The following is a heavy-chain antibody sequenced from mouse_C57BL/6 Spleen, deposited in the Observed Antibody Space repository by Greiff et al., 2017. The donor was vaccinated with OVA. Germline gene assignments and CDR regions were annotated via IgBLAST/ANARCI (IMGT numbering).Heavy chain of an antibody. J-gene: IGHJ3*01. CDR3: ASDYDAWFAY. D-gene: IGHD2-12*01. V-gene: IGHV3-6*01. CDR1: GYSITRGYY. CDR2: ISYDGSN. Sequence: EVQLQESGPGLVKPSQSLSLTCSVPGYSITRGYYWSWIRQFPGNKLEWMGYISYDGSNNYNPSLKNRISITRDTSKNQFFLKLNSVTTEDTATEYCASDYDAWFAYWGQGTLVTVSA.